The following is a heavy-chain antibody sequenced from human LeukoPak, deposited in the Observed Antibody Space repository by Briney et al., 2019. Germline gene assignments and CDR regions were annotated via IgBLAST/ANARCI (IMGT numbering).Heavy chain of an antibody. D-gene: IGHD1-14*01. J-gene: IGHJ3*01. CDR2: IKKDGSEE. V-gene: IGHV3-7*01. Sequence: QPGGSLRLSCAASGFTLNSYSMSWVRQAPGRGLEWVANIKKDGSEESYLDSVKGRFTVSRDNAKNSLFLQMNSLRGEDTAVYYCARSNPNKNALDLWGQGTMVTISS. CDR1: GFTLNSYS. CDR3: ARSNPNKNALDL.